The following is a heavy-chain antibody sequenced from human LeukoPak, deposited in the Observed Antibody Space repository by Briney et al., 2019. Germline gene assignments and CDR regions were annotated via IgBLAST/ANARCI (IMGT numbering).Heavy chain of an antibody. V-gene: IGHV3-23*01. CDR3: ARGGAARPDF. D-gene: IGHD6-6*01. Sequence: GGSLRLSCAASGFTFSSYAMSWVRQAPGKGLEWVSGISGSGGSIYYADSVKGRFTISRDNAKNSLYLQMNSLRVEDTAVYYCARGGAARPDFWGQGTLVTVSS. J-gene: IGHJ4*02. CDR1: GFTFSSYA. CDR2: ISGSGGSI.